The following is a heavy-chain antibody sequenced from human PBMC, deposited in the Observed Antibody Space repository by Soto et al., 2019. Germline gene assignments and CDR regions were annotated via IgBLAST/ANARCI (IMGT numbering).Heavy chain of an antibody. Sequence: GGSLRLSCAASGFTFSNYGMNWVRQAPGKGLEWVSGISTNGDTANYADSVKGRFTISRDNSKNALYMQMNGLRPEDTAVYYCAKAMVRGVKSLANYYFDYWGQGTLVTVSS. CDR1: GFTFSNYG. D-gene: IGHD3-10*01. CDR3: AKAMVRGVKSLANYYFDY. V-gene: IGHV3-23*01. CDR2: ISTNGDTA. J-gene: IGHJ4*02.